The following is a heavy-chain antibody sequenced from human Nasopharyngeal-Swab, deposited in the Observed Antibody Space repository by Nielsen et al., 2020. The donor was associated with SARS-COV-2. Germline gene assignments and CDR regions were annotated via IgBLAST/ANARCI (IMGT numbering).Heavy chain of an antibody. V-gene: IGHV1-69*06. Sequence: WVRQAPGQGLEWMGGIIPIFGTANYAQKFQGRVTITADKSTSTAYMELSSLRSDDTAVYYCARAPGITGIDYWGQGTLVTVSS. CDR3: ARAPGITGIDY. D-gene: IGHD1-20*01. CDR2: IIPIFGTA. J-gene: IGHJ4*02.